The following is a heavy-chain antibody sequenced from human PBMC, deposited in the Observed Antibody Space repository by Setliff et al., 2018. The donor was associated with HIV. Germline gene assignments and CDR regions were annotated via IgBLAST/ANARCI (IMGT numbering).Heavy chain of an antibody. D-gene: IGHD6-19*01. Sequence: ASVKVSCKASGYTFSSHGISWLRQAPGQGLEWMGWITPDSGVTKYAQKLLGRVTMTTDTSANTVYMELRTLRSDDTAVHYCARRGTGWPYYFDYWGQGTLVTVSS. CDR3: ARRGTGWPYYFDY. J-gene: IGHJ4*02. CDR1: GYTFSSHG. CDR2: ITPDSGVT. V-gene: IGHV1-18*01.